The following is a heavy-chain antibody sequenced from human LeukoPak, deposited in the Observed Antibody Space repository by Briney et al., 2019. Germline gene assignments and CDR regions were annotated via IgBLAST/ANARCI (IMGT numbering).Heavy chain of an antibody. D-gene: IGHD3-10*01. CDR2: IYYSGST. J-gene: IGHJ6*03. CDR3: ARFSPGSGSYYYYYYYMDV. CDR1: GGSISSYY. Sequence: SSETLSLTCTVSGGSISSYYWSWIRQPPGKGLEWIGYIYYSGSTNYNPSLKSRVTISVDTSKNQLSLKLSSVTAADTAVYYCARFSPGSGSYYYYYYYMDVWGKGTTVTISS. V-gene: IGHV4-59*01.